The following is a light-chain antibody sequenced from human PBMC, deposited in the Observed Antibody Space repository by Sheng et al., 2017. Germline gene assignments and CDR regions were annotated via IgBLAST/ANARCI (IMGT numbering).Light chain of an antibody. CDR3: QQYNNWLII. V-gene: IGKV3-15*01. J-gene: IGKJ5*01. CDR1: QSVRSS. Sequence: EIVMTQSPATLSVSPGDRVTLSCRASQSVRSSLAWYQQKPGQAPRLLIYGASTRATGIPARFSGSGSGTEFTLTISSLQSEDFAVYLCQQYNNWLIIFGQGTRLEIK. CDR2: GAS.